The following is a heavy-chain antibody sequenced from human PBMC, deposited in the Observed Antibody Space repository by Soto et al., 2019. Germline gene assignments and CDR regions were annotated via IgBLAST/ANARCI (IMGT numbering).Heavy chain of an antibody. CDR3: AHIDVILTGYYPNPDYYYYGMDV. CDR2: IYWNDDK. V-gene: IGHV2-5*01. J-gene: IGHJ6*02. CDR1: GFSLSTSGVG. Sequence: SGPTLVNPTQTLTLTCTFSGFSLSTSGVGVGWIRQPPGKALEWLALIYWNDDKRYSPSLKSRLTITKETSKNQVVLTMTNMKPVDTATFYCAHIDVILTGYYPNPDYYYYGMDVWGQGTTVTVSS. D-gene: IGHD3-9*01.